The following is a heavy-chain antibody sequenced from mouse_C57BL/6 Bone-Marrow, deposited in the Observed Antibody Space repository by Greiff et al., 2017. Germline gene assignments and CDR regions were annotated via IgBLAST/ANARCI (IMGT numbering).Heavy chain of an antibody. J-gene: IGHJ2*01. D-gene: IGHD2-2*01. CDR1: GYTFTSYG. CDR3: ARGATMVTTDFDY. V-gene: IGHV1-81*01. Sequence: VQLQQSGAELARPGASVKLSCKASGYTFTSYGISWVKQRTGQGLEWIGEIYPRSGNTYYNEKFKGKATLTADKSSSTAYMELRSLTSEDSAVYFCARGATMVTTDFDYWGQGTTLTVSS. CDR2: IYPRSGNT.